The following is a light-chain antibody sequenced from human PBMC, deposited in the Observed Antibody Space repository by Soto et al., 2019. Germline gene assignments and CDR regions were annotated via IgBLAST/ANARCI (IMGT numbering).Light chain of an antibody. J-gene: IGLJ1*01. CDR2: GST. CDR3: QSYDSSLSGYV. CDR1: GSNIGAPYD. V-gene: IGLV1-40*01. Sequence: SVLTQPPSLSGAPGQRVTISCTGSGSNIGAPYDVHWYQHLPGAAPKLLIYGSTNRPSGVPGRFSGSKSGTSASLAITGLQAEDEADYYCQSYDSSLSGYVFGAGTKVTLL.